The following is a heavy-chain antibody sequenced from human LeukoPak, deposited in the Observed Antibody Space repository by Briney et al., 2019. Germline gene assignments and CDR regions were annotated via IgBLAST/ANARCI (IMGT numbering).Heavy chain of an antibody. CDR2: IYYTGST. CDR3: ATHPTVITRFDI. J-gene: IGHJ3*02. CDR1: GGSICRYW. Sequence: SETLSLTCSVSGGSICRYWWSWFRQPPGKGLEGFGYIYYTGSTNCNPSLKSRVTISLDMSKNPLYLKLSSVTAADTAVYYCATHPTVITRFDIWGQGTMVTVSS. V-gene: IGHV4-59*01. D-gene: IGHD4-23*01.